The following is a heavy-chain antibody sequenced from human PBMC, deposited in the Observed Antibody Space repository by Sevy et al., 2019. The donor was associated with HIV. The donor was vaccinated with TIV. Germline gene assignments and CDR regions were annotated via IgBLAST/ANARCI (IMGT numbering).Heavy chain of an antibody. CDR2: IKSITDGGAA. J-gene: IGHJ4*02. CDR3: STDDLISY. CDR1: GFDFANAW. V-gene: IGHV3-15*07. Sequence: GGSLRLSCTASGFDFANAWMNWVRQAPGKGQEWVGHIKSITDGGAADYAAPVKGRFTISRHDSKNTLYLHMNSLKAEDTAVYYCSTDDLISYWGRGTLVTVSS.